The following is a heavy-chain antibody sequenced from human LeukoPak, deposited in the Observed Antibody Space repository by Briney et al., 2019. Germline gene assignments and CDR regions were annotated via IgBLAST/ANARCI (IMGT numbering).Heavy chain of an antibody. CDR3: ARDDYRGVTNFDP. Sequence: SETLSLTWTVDGGSISPYFWSWIRQPPGKGLEWIGYISYSGNTNYNPSLKSRVTISVDTSKNQFSLQLSSVTAADTAVYYCARDDYRGVTNFDPWGQGTLVTVSS. J-gene: IGHJ5*02. CDR1: GGSISPYF. CDR2: ISYSGNT. V-gene: IGHV4-59*01. D-gene: IGHD3-10*01.